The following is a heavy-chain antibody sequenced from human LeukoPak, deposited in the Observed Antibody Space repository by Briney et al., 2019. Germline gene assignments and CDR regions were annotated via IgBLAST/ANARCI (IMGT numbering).Heavy chain of an antibody. CDR3: ARRLCGGDCYSTFSY. CDR1: GGSFSGYY. D-gene: IGHD2-21*02. Sequence: SETLSLTCAVYGGSFSGYYWSWIPQPPGKGLEWIGEINHSGSTNYNPSLKSRVTISVDTSKNQFSLKLSSVTAADTAVYYCARRLCGGDCYSTFSYWGQGTLVTVSS. V-gene: IGHV4-34*01. J-gene: IGHJ4*02. CDR2: INHSGST.